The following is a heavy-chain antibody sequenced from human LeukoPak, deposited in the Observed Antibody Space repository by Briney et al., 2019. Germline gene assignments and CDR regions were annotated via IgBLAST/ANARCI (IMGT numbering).Heavy chain of an antibody. CDR2: IWYDGSNK. CDR3: AGDSSGYYYY. CDR1: GFTFSSYG. V-gene: IGHV3-33*01. D-gene: IGHD3-22*01. J-gene: IGHJ4*02. Sequence: GSLRLSRAASGFTFSSYGMHWVRQAPGKGLEWVAVIWYDGSNKYYADSVKGRFTISRDNSKNTLYLQINSLRAEDTAVYYCAGDSSGYYYYWGQGTLVTVSS.